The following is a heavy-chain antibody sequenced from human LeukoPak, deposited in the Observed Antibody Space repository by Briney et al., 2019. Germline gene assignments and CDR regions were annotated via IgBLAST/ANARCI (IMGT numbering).Heavy chain of an antibody. J-gene: IGHJ4*02. CDR1: GGSFSGYY. CDR2: INHSGST. Sequence: SETLSLTCAVYGGSFSGYYWSWIRQPPGKGLEWIGEINHSGSTNYNPSLKSRVTISVDTSKNQFSLKLSSVTAADTAVYYCARGRSRLRHYFDYWGQGTLVTASS. D-gene: IGHD5-12*01. CDR3: ARGRSRLRHYFDY. V-gene: IGHV4-34*01.